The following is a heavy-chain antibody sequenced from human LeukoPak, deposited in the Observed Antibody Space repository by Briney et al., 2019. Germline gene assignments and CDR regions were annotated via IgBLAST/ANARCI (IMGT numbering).Heavy chain of an antibody. CDR2: FIPIIGIA. CDR3: ARSNIVVVPAARSSDAFDI. V-gene: IGHV1-69*04. Sequence: GSSVNLSPKPSRGTFTSYAISWVRQAPGPGLESMGRFIPIIGIANYAQKFQGRVTITADKSTSTAYMELSSLRSEDTAVYYCARSNIVVVPAARSSDAFDIWGQGTMVTVSS. D-gene: IGHD2-2*01. CDR1: RGTFTSYA. J-gene: IGHJ3*02.